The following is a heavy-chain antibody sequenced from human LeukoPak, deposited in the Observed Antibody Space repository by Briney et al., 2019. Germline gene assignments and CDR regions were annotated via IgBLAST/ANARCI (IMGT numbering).Heavy chain of an antibody. J-gene: IGHJ3*02. CDR2: IYYSGST. V-gene: IGHV4-39*07. Sequence: SETLSLTCTVSGGSISSSSYYWGWIRQPPGKGLEWIGSIYYSGSTYYNPSLKSRVTISLDTSKNQFSLKLSSVTAADTAVYYCTRRAGTDSNGAFDIWGQGTVVTVSS. CDR3: TRRAGTDSNGAFDI. CDR1: GGSISSSSYY. D-gene: IGHD6-19*01.